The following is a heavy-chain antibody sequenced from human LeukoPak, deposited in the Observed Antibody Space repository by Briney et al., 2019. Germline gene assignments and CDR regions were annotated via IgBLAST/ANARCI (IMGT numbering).Heavy chain of an antibody. CDR1: GGPISSYY. Sequence: PSGTPSLTFTVSGGPISSYYWGWIRQPPGEGLGGIGYIYYSGSTNYNPSLKSRVTISVDTSKNQFSLKLSSVTAADTAVYYCARLGRTSYWYFDLWGRGTLVTVSS. D-gene: IGHD2-2*01. V-gene: IGHV4-59*08. CDR3: ARLGRTSYWYFDL. J-gene: IGHJ2*01. CDR2: IYYSGST.